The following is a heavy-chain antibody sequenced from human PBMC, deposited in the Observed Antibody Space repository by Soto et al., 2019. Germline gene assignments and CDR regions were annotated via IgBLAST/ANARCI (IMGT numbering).Heavy chain of an antibody. J-gene: IGHJ4*02. CDR1: GFTFSSYA. V-gene: IGHV3-23*01. CDR2: ISGSGGSS. D-gene: IGHD3-10*01. CDR3: TKAQMVVRGHFDY. Sequence: GGSLRLSCAASGFTFSSYAMSWVRQAPGKGLEWVSAISGSGGSSYYADSVKGRFTISRDNSKKTLYLQMNSRRAEDTAVYYCTKAQMVVRGHFDYWGQGTLVTVSS.